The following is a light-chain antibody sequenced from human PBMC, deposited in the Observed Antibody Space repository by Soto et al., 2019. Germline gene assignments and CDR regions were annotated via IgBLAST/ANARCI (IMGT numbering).Light chain of an antibody. CDR2: DAS. J-gene: IGKJ1*01. CDR3: QQRSHWWT. CDR1: QSVSSY. V-gene: IGKV3-11*01. Sequence: EIVLTQSPATLSLSRGERATLSCRASQSVSSYLAWYQQKPGQAPRLLIYDASNRATGIPARFSGSGSGTDFTLTISSLEPADSAVYYCQQRSHWWTFGQGTKVEIK.